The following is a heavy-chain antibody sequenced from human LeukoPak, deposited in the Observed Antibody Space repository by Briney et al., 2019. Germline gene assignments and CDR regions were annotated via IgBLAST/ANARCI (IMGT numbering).Heavy chain of an antibody. J-gene: IGHJ6*02. D-gene: IGHD2-15*01. CDR1: GFTFSDYY. CDR2: ISSSGSTI. CDR3: ARGVVVVVAANYYYYYGMDV. Sequence: GGSLRLSCAASGFTFSDYYMSWIRQAPGKGLEWVSYISSSGSTIYYADSVKGRFTISRDNAKNSLYLQMNSLRAEDTAVYYCARGVVVVVAANYYYYYGMDVWGQGTMVTVSS. V-gene: IGHV3-11*01.